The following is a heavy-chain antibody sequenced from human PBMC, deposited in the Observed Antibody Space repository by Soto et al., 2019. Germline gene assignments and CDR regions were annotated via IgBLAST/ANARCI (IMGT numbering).Heavy chain of an antibody. CDR1: GFTVSSNY. D-gene: IGHD2-15*01. J-gene: IGHJ4*02. Sequence: EVQRVESGGGLVQPGGSLRLSCAASGFTVSSNYMSWVRQAPGKGLEWVSVIYSGGSTYYADSVKGRFTISSDNSKNTVYLPINCLRVEDTAVYFCARDHGCCHYWGQGTLVTVSS. CDR3: ARDHGCCHY. V-gene: IGHV3-66*01. CDR2: IYSGGST.